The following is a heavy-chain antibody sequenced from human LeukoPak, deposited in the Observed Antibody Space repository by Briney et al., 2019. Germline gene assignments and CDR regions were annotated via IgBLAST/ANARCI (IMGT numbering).Heavy chain of an antibody. J-gene: IGHJ4*02. CDR3: ARDLGVVRGVVGH. V-gene: IGHV3-66*01. CDR1: GFTVSSNY. Sequence: GGSLRLSCAESGFTVSSNYMSWVRQAPGKGLDWVSVIYSGDTTYYADSVKGRFTISRDNSKNTLYLQMVSLRVDDTAVYYCARDLGVVRGVVGHWGQGTLVTVSS. CDR2: IYSGDTT. D-gene: IGHD3-10*01.